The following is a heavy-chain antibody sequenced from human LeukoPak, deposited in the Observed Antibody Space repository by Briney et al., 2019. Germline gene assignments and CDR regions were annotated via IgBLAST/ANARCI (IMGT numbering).Heavy chain of an antibody. CDR2: INPNSGGT. CDR1: GYTLTDYH. Sequence: ASVKVSCKASGYTLTDYHMHWVRQAPGQGLEWMGRINPNSGGTNYAQKFQGRVTMTRDTSISTVYMELSRLRSDDTAVYYCARVGYYESSGYYEYWGQGTLVTVSS. D-gene: IGHD3-22*01. V-gene: IGHV1-2*06. CDR3: ARVGYYESSGYYEY. J-gene: IGHJ4*02.